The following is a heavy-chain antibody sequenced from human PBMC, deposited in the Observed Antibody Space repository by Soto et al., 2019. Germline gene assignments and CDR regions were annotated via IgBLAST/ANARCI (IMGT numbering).Heavy chain of an antibody. CDR3: ARTGAISSGPVDY. CDR1: GGSISSGGYY. CDR2: IYYSGST. D-gene: IGHD6-19*01. V-gene: IGHV4-31*03. J-gene: IGHJ4*02. Sequence: SETLSLTCTVSGGSISSGGYYWSWIRQHPGKGLEWIGYIYYSGSTYYNPSLKSRVTISVDTSKNQFSLKLSSVTAADTAVYYCARTGAISSGPVDYWGQGTLVTVSS.